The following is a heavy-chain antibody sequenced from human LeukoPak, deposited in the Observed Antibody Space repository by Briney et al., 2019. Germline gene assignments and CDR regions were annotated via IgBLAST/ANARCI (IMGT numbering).Heavy chain of an antibody. CDR2: IYYSGST. CDR1: GGSISSSPYY. Sequence: PSETLSLTCTVSGGSISSSPYYWGWIRQPPGKGVEWIGSIYYSGSTYYNPSLKSRVTISVDTSKNQFSLKLSSVTAADTAVYYCARGMSATSGYLELEYWGQGTLVTVSS. V-gene: IGHV4-39*01. D-gene: IGHD3-22*01. J-gene: IGHJ4*02. CDR3: ARGMSATSGYLELEY.